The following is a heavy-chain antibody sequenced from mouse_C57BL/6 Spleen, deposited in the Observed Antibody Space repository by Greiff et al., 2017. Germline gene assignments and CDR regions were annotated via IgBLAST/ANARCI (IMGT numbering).Heavy chain of an antibody. D-gene: IGHD1-1*01. V-gene: IGHV1-64*01. J-gene: IGHJ1*03. CDR1: GYTFTSYW. Sequence: VQLQQPGAELVKPGASVKLSCKASGYTFTSYWMHWVKQRPGQGLEWIGMIHPNSGSTNYNEKFKSKATLTVDKSSSTAYMQLSSLTSEDSAVYYCANPGGSFYGSSWYFDVWGTGTTVTVSS. CDR2: IHPNSGST. CDR3: ANPGGSFYGSSWYFDV.